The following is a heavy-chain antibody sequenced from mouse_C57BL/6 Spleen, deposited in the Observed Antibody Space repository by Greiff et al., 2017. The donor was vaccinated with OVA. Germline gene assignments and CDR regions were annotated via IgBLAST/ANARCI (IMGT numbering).Heavy chain of an antibody. V-gene: IGHV1-69*01. D-gene: IGHD1-1*01. Sequence: QVQLQQPGAELVMPGASVKLSCKASGYTFTSYWMHWVKQRPGQGLEWIGEIDPSDSYTNYNQKFKGKSTLTVDKSSSTAYLQLSSLTSEDSAVDYCAKGGGRITTDYFDVWGTGTTVTVSS. J-gene: IGHJ1*03. CDR3: AKGGGRITTDYFDV. CDR1: GYTFTSYW. CDR2: IDPSDSYT.